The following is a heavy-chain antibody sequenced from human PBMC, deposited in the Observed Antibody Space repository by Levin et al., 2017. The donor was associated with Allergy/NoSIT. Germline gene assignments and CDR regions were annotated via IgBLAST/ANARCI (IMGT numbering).Heavy chain of an antibody. CDR1: GGSFNTDT. CDR2: IIPIFGTP. Sequence: GASVKVSCKASGGSFNTDTIIWVRQAPGQGLEWMGGIIPIFGTPNNAQKFQDRVTITADEPTSTIYMEVNSLTSVDTAVYFCARERGAGDLNLNYYGVDVWGQGTAVTVSS. D-gene: IGHD1-26*01. J-gene: IGHJ6*02. CDR3: ARERGAGDLNLNYYGVDV. V-gene: IGHV1-69*13.